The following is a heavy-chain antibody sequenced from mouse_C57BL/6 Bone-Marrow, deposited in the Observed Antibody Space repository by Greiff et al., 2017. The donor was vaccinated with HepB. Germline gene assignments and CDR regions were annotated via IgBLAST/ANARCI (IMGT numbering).Heavy chain of an antibody. CDR3: ARKTVLEGDY. J-gene: IGHJ2*01. Sequence: QVQLQQSGPELVKPGASVKISCKASGYAFSSSWMNWVKQRPGKGLEWIGRIYPGDGDTNYNGKFKGKATLTADKSSSTAYMQLSSLTSEDSAVYFCARKTVLEGDYWGQGTTLTVSS. CDR2: IYPGDGDT. V-gene: IGHV1-82*01. CDR1: GYAFSSSW. D-gene: IGHD1-1*01.